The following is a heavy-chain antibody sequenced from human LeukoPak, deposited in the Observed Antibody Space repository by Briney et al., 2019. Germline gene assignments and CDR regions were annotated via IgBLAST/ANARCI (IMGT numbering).Heavy chain of an antibody. V-gene: IGHV3-48*04. D-gene: IGHD3-16*01. CDR3: ARERLWGYYYMDV. CDR1: GFTFSSYS. J-gene: IGHJ6*03. Sequence: GGSLRLSCAASGFTFSSYSMKWVRQAPGKGLEWVSYISSSSSTIYYADSVKGRFTISRDNAKNSLYLQMNSLRAEDTAVYYCARERLWGYYYMDVWGKGTTVTVSS. CDR2: ISSSSSTI.